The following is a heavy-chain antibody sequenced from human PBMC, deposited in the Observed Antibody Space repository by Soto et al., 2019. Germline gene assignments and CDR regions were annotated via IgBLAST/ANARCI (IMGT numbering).Heavy chain of an antibody. CDR1: GGSISSSSYY. V-gene: IGHV4-39*01. CDR3: ARSVVEYYYYYMDV. CDR2: IYYSGST. J-gene: IGHJ6*03. D-gene: IGHD2-21*01. Sequence: QLQLQESGPGLVKPSETLSLTCTVSGGSISSSSYYWGWIRQPPGKGLEWIGSIYYSGSTYYNPSLKSRVTISVDTSKNQFSLKLSSVTAADTAVYYCARSVVEYYYYYMDVWGIGTTVTVSS.